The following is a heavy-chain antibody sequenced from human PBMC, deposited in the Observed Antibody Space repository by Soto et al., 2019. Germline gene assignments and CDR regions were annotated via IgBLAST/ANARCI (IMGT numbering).Heavy chain of an antibody. J-gene: IGHJ6*02. D-gene: IGHD2-2*01. CDR2: IDPSDSYT. CDR3: ARRRVVPAAKYYYYYGMDV. V-gene: IGHV5-10-1*01. CDR1: GYSFTSYW. Sequence: PGESLKISCKVSGYSFTSYWISWVRQMPGKGLEWMGRIDPSDSYTNYSPSFQGHVTISADKSISTAYLQWSSLKASDTAMYYCARRRVVPAAKYYYYYGMDVWGQGTTVTVSS.